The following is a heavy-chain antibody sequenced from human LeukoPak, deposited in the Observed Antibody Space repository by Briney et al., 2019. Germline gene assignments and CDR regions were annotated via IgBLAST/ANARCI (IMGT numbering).Heavy chain of an antibody. Sequence: GGSLRLSCAASGFTFSSYGMHWVRQAPGKGLEWVAVISYDGSNKYYADSVKGRFTISRDNAKNSLYLQMNSLRAEDTAVYYCARESAVAGIDYWGQETLVTVSS. J-gene: IGHJ4*02. D-gene: IGHD6-19*01. CDR3: ARESAVAGIDY. CDR1: GFTFSSYG. CDR2: ISYDGSNK. V-gene: IGHV3-30*03.